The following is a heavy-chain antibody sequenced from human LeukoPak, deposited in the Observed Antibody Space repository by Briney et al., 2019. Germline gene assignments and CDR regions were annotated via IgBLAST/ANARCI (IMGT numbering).Heavy chain of an antibody. V-gene: IGHV4-59*01. J-gene: IGHJ4*02. Sequence: SETLSLTCTVSGGSISGYYWTWIRQPPGKGLEWIGYIWYSGRTNYNPSLKSRVSTSVDTSKNQFPLRLNSVTAADTAVYYCARSLRGAGRHDYWGQGTLVTVSS. CDR2: IWYSGRT. D-gene: IGHD3-16*01. CDR1: GGSISGYY. CDR3: ARSLRGAGRHDY.